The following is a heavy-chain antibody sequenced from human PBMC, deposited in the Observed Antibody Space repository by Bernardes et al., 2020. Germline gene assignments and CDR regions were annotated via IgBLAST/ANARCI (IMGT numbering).Heavy chain of an antibody. V-gene: IGHV3-23*01. CDR1: GFTFSHYG. Sequence: GGSLRLSCVASGFTFSHYGMGWVRPAPGKGLGWVSTISNTCPKTHYAEPVKGRFTISRDNSRKMLFLQMSTLRAEDTAVYYCANDAGVDVFFDYWGQGTLVTVSS. CDR3: ANDAGVDVFFDY. D-gene: IGHD3-16*01. CDR2: ISNTCPKT. J-gene: IGHJ4*02.